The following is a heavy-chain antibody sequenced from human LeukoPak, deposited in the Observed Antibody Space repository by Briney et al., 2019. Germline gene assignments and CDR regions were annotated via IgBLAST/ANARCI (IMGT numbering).Heavy chain of an antibody. D-gene: IGHD1-1*01. CDR1: GYTFTSYG. Sequence: ASVKGSCKASGYTFTSYGINWVRQAPGQGLEWMGWLSGYNGYTYYAQKLQGRVTMTTDTSTSTAYMELRSLRSGDTAVYYCARGAVNRYNWNDDNFYYYYMDVWGKGTTVTISS. J-gene: IGHJ6*03. CDR3: ARGAVNRYNWNDDNFYYYYMDV. V-gene: IGHV1-18*01. CDR2: LSGYNGYT.